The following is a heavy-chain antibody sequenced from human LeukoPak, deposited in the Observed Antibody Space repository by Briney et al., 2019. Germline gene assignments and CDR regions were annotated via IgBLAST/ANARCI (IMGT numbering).Heavy chain of an antibody. CDR3: ASEGD. Sequence: GGSLRLSCAVSGFTVSSNYFSWVRQAPGKGLEWVSVIYTEGTTYYADSVKGRFIISRDNSKNTVYLQMNSLRVEDTAVYYCASEGDWDQGTLVTVSS. J-gene: IGHJ4*02. V-gene: IGHV3-66*02. CDR2: IYTEGTT. CDR1: GFTVSSNY. D-gene: IGHD3-16*01.